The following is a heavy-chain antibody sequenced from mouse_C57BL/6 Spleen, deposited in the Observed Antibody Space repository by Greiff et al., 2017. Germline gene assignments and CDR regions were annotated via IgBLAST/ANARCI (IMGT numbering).Heavy chain of an antibody. J-gene: IGHJ2*01. V-gene: IGHV1-82*01. CDR1: GYAFSSSW. CDR3: ARGNYDY. D-gene: IGHD2-1*01. Sequence: QVQLQQSGPELVKPGASVKISCKASGYAFSSSWMNWVKQRPGKGLEWIGRIYPGDGDTNYNGRFKGKATLTADKSSSAAYMQLSGLTSEDSAVYFCARGNYDYWSQGTTLTVSS. CDR2: IYPGDGDT.